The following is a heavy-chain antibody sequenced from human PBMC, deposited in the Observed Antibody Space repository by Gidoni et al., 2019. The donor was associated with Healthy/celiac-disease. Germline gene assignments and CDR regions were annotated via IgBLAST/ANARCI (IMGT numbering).Heavy chain of an antibody. CDR2: ISYDGSNK. CDR3: ARDLKRRHTVAGTTAFDI. V-gene: IGHV3-30-3*01. Sequence: QVQLVESGGGVVQPGRSLRLSCAASGFTVRSYAMHWVRQAPGKGLEWVAVISYDGSNKYSADSVKGRFTISRDNSKNTLYLQMNSLRAEDTAVYYCARDLKRRHTVAGTTAFDIWGRGTMVTVSS. D-gene: IGHD6-19*01. J-gene: IGHJ3*02. CDR1: GFTVRSYA.